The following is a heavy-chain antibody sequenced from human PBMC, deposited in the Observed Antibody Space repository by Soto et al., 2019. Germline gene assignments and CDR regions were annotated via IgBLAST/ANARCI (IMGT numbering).Heavy chain of an antibody. J-gene: IGHJ6*02. Sequence: GASVKVSCKASGCRFTSYGIGWVRQAPGQGLEWMGWINAYNGNTNYAQNLQGRVTLTTDTSTSTAYMELRSLRSNDTAVYYCAMVDVYVTPSPQDVWGQGTTVTVSS. CDR3: AMVDVYVTPSPQDV. D-gene: IGHD3-16*01. V-gene: IGHV1-18*01. CDR1: GCRFTSYG. CDR2: INAYNGNT.